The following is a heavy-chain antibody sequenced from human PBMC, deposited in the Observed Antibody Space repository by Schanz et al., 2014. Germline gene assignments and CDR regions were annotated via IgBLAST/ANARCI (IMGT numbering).Heavy chain of an antibody. Sequence: QVQLVQSGPEVKKPGSSVKVSCQASGDTFSKYNIMWVRQVPGQGLEWMVRIIPIHCIVNYAQRFQDRVRITADKSTSTAFMELSSLRSDDTAVYYCARGGGPEDVFDIWGQGTILTVAS. D-gene: IGHD2-15*01. J-gene: IGHJ3*02. CDR2: IIPIHCIV. CDR1: GDTFSKYN. V-gene: IGHV1-69*02. CDR3: ARGGGPEDVFDI.